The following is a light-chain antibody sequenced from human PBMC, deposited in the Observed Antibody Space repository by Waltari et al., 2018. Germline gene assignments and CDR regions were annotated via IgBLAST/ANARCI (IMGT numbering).Light chain of an antibody. CDR3: QLWDSNKIL. V-gene: IGLV3-1*01. CDR1: ELGETY. Sequence: SYELTHAPSVSVSPGQTASVTCSGDELGETYVNWFQQKPGQSPILVIYEDRKRPSGIPERFSGSNSGNTATLSISGTQAMDEADYYCQLWDSNKILFGGGTKLTVL. CDR2: EDR. J-gene: IGLJ2*01.